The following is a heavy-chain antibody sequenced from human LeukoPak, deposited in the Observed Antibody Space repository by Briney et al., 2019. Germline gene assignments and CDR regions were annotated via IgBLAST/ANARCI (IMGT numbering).Heavy chain of an antibody. J-gene: IGHJ4*02. Sequence: SETLSLTCAVYGGSFSGYYWSWIRQPPGKGLEWIGEINHSGSTNYNPSLKSRVTISVDTSKNQFSLKLSSVTAADTAVYYCARGVAAGYWGQGTLVTVSS. D-gene: IGHD6-19*01. CDR2: INHSGST. CDR3: ARGVAAGY. CDR1: GGSFSGYY. V-gene: IGHV4-34*01.